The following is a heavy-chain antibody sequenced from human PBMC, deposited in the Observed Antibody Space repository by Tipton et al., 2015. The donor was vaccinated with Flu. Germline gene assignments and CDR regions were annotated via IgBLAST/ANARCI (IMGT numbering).Heavy chain of an antibody. CDR3: ARGVTIFGVVRDAFDI. Sequence: TLSLTCTVSGGSISKYYWTWIRQPPGKGLEWIGYIYNIGSTVYNPSLKSRVTISVDTSKNQFSLKLTSVTAADTAVYYCARGVTIFGVVRDAFDIWGQGTMVSVSS. J-gene: IGHJ3*02. D-gene: IGHD3-3*01. CDR2: IYNIGST. CDR1: GGSISKYY. V-gene: IGHV4-59*01.